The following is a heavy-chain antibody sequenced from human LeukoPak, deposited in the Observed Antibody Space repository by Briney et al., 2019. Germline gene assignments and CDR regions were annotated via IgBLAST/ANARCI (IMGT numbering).Heavy chain of an antibody. CDR1: GYTLTGYY. CDR2: INPSSGDT. D-gene: IGHD5-12*01. Sequence: ASVKVSCKASGYTLTGYYMHWVRLAPGQGLEWMGWINPSSGDTNYAQKFQGRVTMTRDTSISTAYMELSRLRSDGTAVYYCAKNPYEYYFDYWGQGTPVTVSS. CDR3: AKNPYEYYFDY. V-gene: IGHV1-2*02. J-gene: IGHJ4*02.